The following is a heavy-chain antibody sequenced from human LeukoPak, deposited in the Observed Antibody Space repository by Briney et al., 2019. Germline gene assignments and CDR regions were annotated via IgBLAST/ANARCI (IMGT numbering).Heavy chain of an antibody. D-gene: IGHD3-10*01. J-gene: IGHJ3*02. CDR3: ARIQAEYGSGNGFDI. CDR2: VSSSSRTI. CDR1: GFTFGSYS. Sequence: PGGSLRLSCGASGFTFGSYSMNWVRQAPGKGLEWVSYVSSSSRTIYYADSVKGRFTISRDNAKNSLYLQMNSLRAEDTAVYYCARIQAEYGSGNGFDIWGQGTMVTVSS. V-gene: IGHV3-48*04.